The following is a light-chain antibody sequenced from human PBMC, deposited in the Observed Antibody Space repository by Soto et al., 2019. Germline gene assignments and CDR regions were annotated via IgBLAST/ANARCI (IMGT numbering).Light chain of an antibody. CDR1: QVIGTE. CDR2: ATS. J-gene: IGKJ1*01. V-gene: IGKV1-6*01. CDR3: LQDYSYPRT. Sequence: AIQMTQSPSSLSASVGDRVIITCRASQVIGTELGWYQQKPGKAPNLLIYATSNLQSGVPQRFSGSGSGTDFTLTISSLQPEDFATYYCLQDYSYPRTFGQGTKVEV.